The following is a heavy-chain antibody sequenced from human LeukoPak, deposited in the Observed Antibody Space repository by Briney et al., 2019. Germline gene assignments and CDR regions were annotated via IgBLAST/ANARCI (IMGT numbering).Heavy chain of an antibody. D-gene: IGHD3-22*01. Sequence: PGGSLRLSCAVSGITLSNYGMSWVRQAPGKGLEWVAGISGSGGSKNYADSVKGRFSISRDNPKHTLYLQMNSLRTEDTAVYFCAKRGVVIRVILVGFHKEAYYFDSWGQGALVTVSS. V-gene: IGHV3-23*01. J-gene: IGHJ4*02. CDR1: GITLSNYG. CDR3: AKRGVVIRVILVGFHKEAYYFDS. CDR2: ISGSGGSK.